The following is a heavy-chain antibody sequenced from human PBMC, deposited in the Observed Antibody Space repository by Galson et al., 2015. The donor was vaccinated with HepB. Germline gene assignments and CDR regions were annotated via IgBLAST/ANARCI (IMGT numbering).Heavy chain of an antibody. J-gene: IGHJ5*02. CDR2: IKQDGSEK. V-gene: IGHV3-7*01. CDR1: GFTFSSYW. D-gene: IGHD2-2*01. CDR3: ARDVTVSRYCSSTSCSGLFDP. Sequence: SLRLSCAASGFTFSSYWMSWVRQAPGKGLEWVANIKQDGSEKYYVDSVKGRFTISRDNAKNSLYLQMNSLRAEDTAVYYCARDVTVSRYCSSTSCSGLFDPWGQGTLVTVSS.